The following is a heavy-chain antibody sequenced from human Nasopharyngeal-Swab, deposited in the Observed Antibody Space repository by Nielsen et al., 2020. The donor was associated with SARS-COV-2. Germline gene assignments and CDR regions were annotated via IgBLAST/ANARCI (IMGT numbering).Heavy chain of an antibody. D-gene: IGHD3-10*01. Sequence: GASLQISCAASGFTFSSYAMSWVRQAPGKGLEWVSAISGSGGSTYYADSVKGRFTISRDNSKNTLYLQMNSLRAEDTAVYYCAKDVRGSGSLGCMDVWGQGTTVTVSS. CDR3: AKDVRGSGSLGCMDV. CDR1: GFTFSSYA. J-gene: IGHJ6*02. V-gene: IGHV3-23*01. CDR2: ISGSGGST.